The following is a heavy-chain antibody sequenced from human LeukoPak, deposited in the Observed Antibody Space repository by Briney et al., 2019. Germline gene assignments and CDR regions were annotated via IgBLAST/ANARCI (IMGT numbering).Heavy chain of an antibody. CDR3: ARGYFVWFDP. CDR1: GYTFTRYD. V-gene: IGHV1-8*03. J-gene: IGHJ5*02. D-gene: IGHD3-9*01. Sequence: GASVKVSCKASGYTFTRYDINWVRQATGQGLEWMGWMNPNSGNTGYAQKFQGRVTITRNTSISTAYMELSSLRSEDTAVYCCARGYFVWFDPWGQGTLVTVSS. CDR2: MNPNSGNT.